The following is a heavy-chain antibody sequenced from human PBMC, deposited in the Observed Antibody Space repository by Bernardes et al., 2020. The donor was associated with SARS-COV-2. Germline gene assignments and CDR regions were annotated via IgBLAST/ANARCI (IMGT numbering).Heavy chain of an antibody. Sequence: GSLRLSCAASGFTFSNAWMSWVRQAPGKGLEWVGRIKSKTDGGTTDYAAPVKGRFTISRDDSKNTLYLQMNSLKTEDTAVYYCTTDPSGCSSTSCPFDYWGQGTLVTVSS. J-gene: IGHJ4*02. D-gene: IGHD2-2*01. V-gene: IGHV3-15*01. CDR3: TTDPSGCSSTSCPFDY. CDR2: IKSKTDGGTT. CDR1: GFTFSNAW.